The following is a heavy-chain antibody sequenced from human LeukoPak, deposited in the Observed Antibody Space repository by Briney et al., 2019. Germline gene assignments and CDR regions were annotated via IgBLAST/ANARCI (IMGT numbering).Heavy chain of an antibody. J-gene: IGHJ4*02. V-gene: IGHV4-59*01. D-gene: IGHD1-26*01. Sequence: SETLSLTCTVSGGSISSYYWSWIRQPPGKGLEWIGYIYYSGGTNYNPSLKSRVTISVDTSRNQFSLKLSSVTAADTAVYYCARAPGQGATFFDYWGQGTLVTVSS. CDR2: IYYSGGT. CDR1: GGSISSYY. CDR3: ARAPGQGATFFDY.